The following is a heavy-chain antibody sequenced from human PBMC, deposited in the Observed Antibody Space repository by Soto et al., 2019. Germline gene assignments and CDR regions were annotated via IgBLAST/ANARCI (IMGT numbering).Heavy chain of an antibody. Sequence: ASVKVSCKASGYTLTSYAMHWVRQAPGQRLEWMGWINAGNGNTKYSQKFQGRVTITRDTSASTAYMELSSLRSEDTAVYYCATQYYDYIWGSYNGPLFDYWGQGTLVTVSS. J-gene: IGHJ4*02. V-gene: IGHV1-3*01. CDR1: GYTLTSYA. D-gene: IGHD3-16*01. CDR3: ATQYYDYIWGSYNGPLFDY. CDR2: INAGNGNT.